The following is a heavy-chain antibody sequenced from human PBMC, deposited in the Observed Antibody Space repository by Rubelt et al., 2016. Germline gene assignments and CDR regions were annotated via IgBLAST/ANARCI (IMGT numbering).Heavy chain of an antibody. CDR1: GYTFTSYG. CDR3: ARVFLSSRYGMDV. CDR2: ISAYNGYT. D-gene: IGHD6-19*01. Sequence: QVQLVQSGAEVKKPGASVKVSCKASGYTFTSYGISWVRQAPGQGLEWMGWISAYNGYTNYAQKFKGRVTMTTDTSTSTADMERRSLRSDDTAVYYCARVFLSSRYGMDVWGQGTTVTVSS. V-gene: IGHV1-18*01. J-gene: IGHJ6*02.